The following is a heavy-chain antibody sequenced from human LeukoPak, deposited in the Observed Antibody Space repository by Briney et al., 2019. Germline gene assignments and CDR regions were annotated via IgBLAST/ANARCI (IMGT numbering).Heavy chain of an antibody. CDR2: IIPILGIA. CDR3: ARPWYSSSWSNWFGP. Sequence: GSSVKVSCKASGGTFSSYAISWVRQAPGQGLEWMGRIIPILGIANYAQKFQGRVTITADKSTSTAYMELSSLRSEDTAVYYCARPWYSSSWSNWFGPWGQGTLVTVSS. V-gene: IGHV1-69*04. CDR1: GGTFSSYA. J-gene: IGHJ5*02. D-gene: IGHD6-13*01.